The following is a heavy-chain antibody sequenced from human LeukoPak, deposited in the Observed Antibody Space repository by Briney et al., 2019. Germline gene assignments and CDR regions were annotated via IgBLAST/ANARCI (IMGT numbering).Heavy chain of an antibody. J-gene: IGHJ4*02. CDR1: GFTFSSYW. V-gene: IGHV3-74*01. Sequence: TGGSLRLSCAASGFTFSSYWMHWVRQAPGKGLVWVSRINGDGRTTAYADSVKGRFTISRDNAKNTLYLQMNSLRAEDTAVYFCVRGGYGSIDYWGQGTLVTVSS. CDR3: VRGGYGSIDY. CDR2: INGDGRTT. D-gene: IGHD4-17*01.